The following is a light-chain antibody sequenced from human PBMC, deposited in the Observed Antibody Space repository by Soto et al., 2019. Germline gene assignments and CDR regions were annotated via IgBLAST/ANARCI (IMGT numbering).Light chain of an antibody. CDR1: ISNIGSKS. V-gene: IGLV1-44*01. CDR2: SKN. J-gene: IGLJ3*02. Sequence: QSVLTPPPSASATPGQRGTISCSGSISNIGSKSVNWYQQLPGTAPKLLIYSKNQRPSGVPDRFSGSKSGISASLAISGLQSEDEADYYCAAWDDSLNGPVFGGGTKLTVL. CDR3: AAWDDSLNGPV.